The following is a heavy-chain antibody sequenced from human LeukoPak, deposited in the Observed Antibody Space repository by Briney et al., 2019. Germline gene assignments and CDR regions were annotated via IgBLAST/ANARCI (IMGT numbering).Heavy chain of an antibody. J-gene: IGHJ4*02. CDR1: GGSISSSSYY. V-gene: IGHV4-39*01. CDR3: ASIEEDIVVVPAVDY. CDR2: IYYSGST. Sequence: SETLSPTCTVSGGSISSSSYYWGWIRQPPGKGLEWIGSIYYSGSTYYNPSLKSRVTISVDTSKNQFSLKLSSVTAADTAVYYCASIEEDIVVVPAVDYWGQGTLVTVSS. D-gene: IGHD2-2*01.